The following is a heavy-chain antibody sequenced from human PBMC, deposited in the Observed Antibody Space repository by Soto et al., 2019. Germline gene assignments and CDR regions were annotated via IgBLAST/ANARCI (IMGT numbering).Heavy chain of an antibody. CDR1: GGSFSGYY. D-gene: IGHD3-22*01. CDR3: ARGPTVPTTYYYDSSGYGYYFDY. V-gene: IGHV4-34*01. CDR2: INHSGST. J-gene: IGHJ4*02. Sequence: SETLSLTCAVCGGSFSGYYWSWIRQPPGKGLEWIGEINHSGSTNYNPSLKSRVTISVDTSKNQFSLKLSSVTAADTAVYYCARGPTVPTTYYYDSSGYGYYFDYWGQGTLVTVSS.